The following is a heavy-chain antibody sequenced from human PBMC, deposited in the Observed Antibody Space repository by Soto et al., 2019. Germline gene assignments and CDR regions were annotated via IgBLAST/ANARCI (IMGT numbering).Heavy chain of an antibody. D-gene: IGHD3-16*01. J-gene: IGHJ4*02. V-gene: IGHV4-34*01. Sequence: QVQLQQWGAGRSKPSETLSLTCAVYGGSFSGYYWSWIRQPPGKGLEWIGEIDHSGGTNYNPSLKSRVTISIDTSKNQFSLKLSSVTAADTAVYYCARGRLGGAANWGQGTLVTVSS. CDR2: IDHSGGT. CDR1: GGSFSGYY. CDR3: ARGRLGGAAN.